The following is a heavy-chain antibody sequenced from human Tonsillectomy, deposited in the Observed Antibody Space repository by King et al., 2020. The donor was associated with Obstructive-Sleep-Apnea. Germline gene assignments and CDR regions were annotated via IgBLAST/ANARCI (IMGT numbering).Heavy chain of an antibody. CDR3: PRRGGTDSSGYYYVDPVGS. V-gene: IGHV3-73*02. CDR2: ISSKANSYAT. CDR1: GFTFSGSA. J-gene: IGHJ5*02. Sequence: VQLVESGGGLVQPGGSLKLSCAASGFTFSGSAMHWVRQASGKGLEWVGRISSKANSYATAYAASVKGRFTISRDDSKNTAFLQMNSLKTEDTAVYFCPRRGGTDSSGYYYVDPVGSWGQGTLVTVSS. D-gene: IGHD3-22*01.